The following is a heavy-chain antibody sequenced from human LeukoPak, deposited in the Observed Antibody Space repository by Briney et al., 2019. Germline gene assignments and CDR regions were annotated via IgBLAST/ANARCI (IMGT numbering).Heavy chain of an antibody. CDR1: GFTFSSYA. V-gene: IGHV3-23*01. J-gene: IGHJ4*02. CDR3: AQCSGGSCYHKYDY. Sequence: GRSLRLSCAASGFTFSSYAMSWVRQAPGKGLEWVSAISGSGGSTYYADSVKGRFTISRDNSKNTLYLQMNSLRAEDTAVYYCAQCSGGSCYHKYDYWGQGTLVTVSS. CDR2: ISGSGGST. D-gene: IGHD2-15*01.